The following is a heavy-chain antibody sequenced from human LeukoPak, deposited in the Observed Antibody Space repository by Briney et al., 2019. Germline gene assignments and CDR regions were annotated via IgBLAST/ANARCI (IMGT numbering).Heavy chain of an antibody. D-gene: IGHD6-6*01. V-gene: IGHV3-30*02. Sequence: GGSLRLSCAASGFTFNIYSMNWVRQAPGKGLEWVAFIRYDGSNKYYADSVKGRFTISRDNSKNTLYLQMNSLRAEDTAVYYCAKVGSSAFDYWGQGTLVTVSS. CDR1: GFTFNIYS. CDR2: IRYDGSNK. CDR3: AKVGSSAFDY. J-gene: IGHJ4*02.